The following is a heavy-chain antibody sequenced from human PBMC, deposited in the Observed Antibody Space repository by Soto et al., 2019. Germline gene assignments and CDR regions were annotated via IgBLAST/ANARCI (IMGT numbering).Heavy chain of an antibody. CDR1: GYTFTTYY. CDR3: ARDFYDILTGYYGAGYYYGMDV. Sequence: ASVKVSCKASGYTFTTYYMHWVRQAPGQGLEWMGIISPDGGRTSYAQKFQGRVTITADKSTSTAYMELSSLRSEGTAVYYCARDFYDILTGYYGAGYYYGMDVWGQGTTVTVSS. J-gene: IGHJ6*02. CDR2: ISPDGGRT. D-gene: IGHD3-9*01. V-gene: IGHV1-46*01.